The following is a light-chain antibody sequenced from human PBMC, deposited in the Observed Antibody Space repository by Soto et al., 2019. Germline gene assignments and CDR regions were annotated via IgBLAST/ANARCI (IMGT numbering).Light chain of an antibody. CDR2: AAS. CDR3: QNYSSVPV. V-gene: IGKV1-27*01. CDR1: QDIRNF. Sequence: DIQMTQSPPSLSASVGDRVTITCRASQDIRNFVAWYQQKPGKAPKLLIYAASTLQSGVPSPFSGSASGTDFTLTIICLQPDDDPSSSFQNYSSVPVFGPATKLELK. J-gene: IGKJ3*01.